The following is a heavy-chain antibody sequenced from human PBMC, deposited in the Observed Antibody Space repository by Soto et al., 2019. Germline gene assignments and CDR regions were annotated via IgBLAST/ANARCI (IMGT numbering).Heavy chain of an antibody. V-gene: IGHV3-23*01. CDR2: IYGSAGRV. CDR1: GFTFPRFT. Sequence: EVQLLESGGDLVRPGGSLRLSCTASGFTFPRFTMTWVRQAPGKGLEWVSSIYGSAGRVFYADSVKGRFSISRDNSRDTVYLQMNRLRVEDTAVYYCAKDREPDDRWDIDFWGQGTRVTVSS. CDR3: AKDREPDDRWDIDF. J-gene: IGHJ4*02. D-gene: IGHD3-16*02.